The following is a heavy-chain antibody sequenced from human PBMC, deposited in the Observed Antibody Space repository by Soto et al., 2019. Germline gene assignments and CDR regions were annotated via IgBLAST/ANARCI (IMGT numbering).Heavy chain of an antibody. CDR2: IYPGDSDT. V-gene: IGHV5-51*01. D-gene: IGHD6-13*01. Sequence: GESLKISCKGSGYSFTSYWIGWVRQMPGKGMEWMGIIYPGDSDTRYSPSFQGQVTISADKSISTAYLQWNSLKASDTAMYYCARPRSSSRNYYGMDVWGQGTTVTVSS. CDR1: GYSFTSYW. CDR3: ARPRSSSRNYYGMDV. J-gene: IGHJ6*02.